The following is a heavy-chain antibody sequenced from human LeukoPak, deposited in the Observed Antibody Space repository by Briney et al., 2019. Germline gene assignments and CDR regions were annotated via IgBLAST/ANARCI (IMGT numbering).Heavy chain of an antibody. CDR2: ISSSSSYI. CDR3: ARDNSGSYGYWYFDL. CDR1: GFTFSSYS. Sequence: GGSLRLSCAASGFTFSSYSTNWVRQAPGKGLEWVSSISSSSSYIYYADSVKGRFTISRDNAKNSLYLQMNSLRAEDTAVYYCARDNSGSYGYWYFDLWGRGTLVTVSS. V-gene: IGHV3-21*01. J-gene: IGHJ2*01. D-gene: IGHD1-26*01.